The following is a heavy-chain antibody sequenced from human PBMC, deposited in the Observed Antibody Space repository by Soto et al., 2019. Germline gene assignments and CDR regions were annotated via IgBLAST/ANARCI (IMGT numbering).Heavy chain of an antibody. D-gene: IGHD6-19*01. CDR1: NDSIRSGTYY. CDR2: LSYLGTT. Sequence: PSETLSLTCTVSNDSIRSGTYYWPWIRQPPGRGLEWIGSLSYLGTTDYNPSLKSRVTISKDASKNQFSLKLTSMTAADTAVYYCATGRSDSGWYEEHFWGQGXLVTVYS. CDR3: ATGRSDSGWYEEHF. J-gene: IGHJ4*02. V-gene: IGHV4-39*01.